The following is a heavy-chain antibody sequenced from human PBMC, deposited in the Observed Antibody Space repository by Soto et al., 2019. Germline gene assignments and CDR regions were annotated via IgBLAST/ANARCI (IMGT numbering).Heavy chain of an antibody. Sequence: QVQLVQSGAEVKKPGSSVKVSCTASGGAFIRYGISWVRQAPGQGLERMGGIIPIFGSPNYAQRFKGRVTVSADISTNTAYMTLSSLKSEDTAVYYCAGQPNDQEDYYNGMEVWGQGTPVTVSS. CDR2: IIPIFGSP. CDR1: GGAFIRYG. J-gene: IGHJ6*02. D-gene: IGHD2-8*01. V-gene: IGHV1-69*06. CDR3: AGQPNDQEDYYNGMEV.